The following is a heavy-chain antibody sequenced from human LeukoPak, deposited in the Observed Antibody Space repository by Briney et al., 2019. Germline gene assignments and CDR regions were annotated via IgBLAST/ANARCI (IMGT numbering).Heavy chain of an antibody. Sequence: ASVKVSCKASGYTFTIYYMHWVRQAPGQGLEWMGVINPSGGSTSYAQKFEGRVTVTRDTSTSTVSMELSSLRSEDTAVYYCARGAVAVLRSWFDPWGQGTMVIVSS. CDR1: GYTFTIYY. J-gene: IGHJ5*02. CDR2: INPSGGST. D-gene: IGHD6-19*01. V-gene: IGHV1-46*01. CDR3: ARGAVAVLRSWFDP.